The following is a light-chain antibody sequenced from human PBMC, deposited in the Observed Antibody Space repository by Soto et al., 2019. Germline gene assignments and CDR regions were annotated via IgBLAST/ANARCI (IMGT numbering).Light chain of an antibody. CDR2: SAS. CDR3: QQLSRYPLP. V-gene: IGKV1-9*01. Sequence: DIDVTPSPDFLSSSVGRTVTITCRASQALSNYLAWYQQRPGKPPDLLIYSASTLQSGVPSRFGGSGSETEFSLTIRALQPEDFATYYCQQLSRYPLPFGGGTKVDIK. J-gene: IGKJ4*01. CDR1: QALSNY.